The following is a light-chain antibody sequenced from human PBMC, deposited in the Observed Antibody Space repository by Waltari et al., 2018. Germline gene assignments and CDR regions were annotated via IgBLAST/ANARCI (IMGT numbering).Light chain of an antibody. CDR2: EVT. J-gene: IGLJ1*01. CDR1: RRDVGAYNY. V-gene: IGLV2-8*01. CDR3: ISYAGNNKYV. Sequence: QSALTQPPSASGSPGQSVTISCTGTRRDVGAYNYVSWYQQYPDKAPKLMIYEVTKRPSGVPDRFSGSKSGNTASLTVSGLQAEDEADYYCISYAGNNKYVLGAGTKVTVL.